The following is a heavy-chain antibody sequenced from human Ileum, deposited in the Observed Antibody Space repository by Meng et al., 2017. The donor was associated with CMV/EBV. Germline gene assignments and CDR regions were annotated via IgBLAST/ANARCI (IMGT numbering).Heavy chain of an antibody. V-gene: IGHV3-30*04. CDR2: ISYDGGYK. Sequence: GESLKISCAASGFTFSSFAIHWVRQAPGKGLEWVAVISYDGGYKNYADSVQGRFTLSRDNSKNTVCLQMSSLRVDDSAVYYCARDGNYYGSGTPLRYWGQGTLVTVSS. CDR3: ARDGNYYGSGTPLRY. CDR1: GFTFSSFA. J-gene: IGHJ4*02. D-gene: IGHD3-10*01.